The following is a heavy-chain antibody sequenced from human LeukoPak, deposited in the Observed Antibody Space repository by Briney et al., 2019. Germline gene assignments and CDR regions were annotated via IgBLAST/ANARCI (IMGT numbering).Heavy chain of an antibody. D-gene: IGHD6-19*01. J-gene: IGHJ5*02. CDR1: GGSISSYY. CDR3: ARWSVGSSGWYSWFDP. Sequence: SETLSLTCTVSGGSISSYYWSWIRQPAGKGLEWIGRIYTSGSTNYNPSLKSRVTMSVDTSKNQFPLKLSSVTAADTAVYYCARWSVGSSGWYSWFDPWGQGTLVTVSS. V-gene: IGHV4-4*07. CDR2: IYTSGST.